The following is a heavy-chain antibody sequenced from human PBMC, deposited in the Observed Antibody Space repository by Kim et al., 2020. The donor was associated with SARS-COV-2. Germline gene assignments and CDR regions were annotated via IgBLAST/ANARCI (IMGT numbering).Heavy chain of an antibody. Sequence: GTANYAQKFQGRVTITADESTSTAYMELSSLRSEDTAVYYCARLGGSVDYWGQGTLVTVSS. J-gene: IGHJ4*02. CDR3: ARLGGSVDY. CDR2: GTA. D-gene: IGHD1-26*01. V-gene: IGHV1-69*01.